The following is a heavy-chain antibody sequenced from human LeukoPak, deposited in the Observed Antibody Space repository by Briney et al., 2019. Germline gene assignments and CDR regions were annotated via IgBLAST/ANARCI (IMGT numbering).Heavy chain of an antibody. CDR2: ISGSGGST. V-gene: IGHV3-23*01. CDR1: GFTFSSYA. D-gene: IGHD2-8*01. J-gene: IGHJ4*02. CDR3: ARPDRPLYLYYFDY. Sequence: PGGSLRLSCAASGFTFSSYAMSWVRQAPGKGLEWVSAISGSGGSTYYADSVKGRFTISRDNAKNSLYLQMNSLRDEDTAVYYCARPDRPLYLYYFDYWGQGTLVTVSS.